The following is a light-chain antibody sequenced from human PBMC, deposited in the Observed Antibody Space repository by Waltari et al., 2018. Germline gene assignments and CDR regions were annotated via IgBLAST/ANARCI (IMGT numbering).Light chain of an antibody. CDR1: SSDVGGYNY. CDR3: SSYTSSSTWV. CDR2: DVS. Sequence: QSALTQPASVSGSPGQSLTISCTGTSSDVGGYNYCSWYQQPPGKAPKPMIDDVSKRPSGVSDRFSGSKSGNTASLTISGLQAEDEADYYCSSYTSSSTWVFGGGTKLTVL. V-gene: IGLV2-14*03. J-gene: IGLJ3*02.